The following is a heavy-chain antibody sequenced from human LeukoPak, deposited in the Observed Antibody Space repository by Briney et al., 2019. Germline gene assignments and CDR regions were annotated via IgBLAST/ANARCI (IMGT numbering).Heavy chain of an antibody. CDR2: ISSSSSYI. CDR3: ARGPGDSSSLYYYYYMDV. D-gene: IGHD6-6*01. V-gene: IGHV3-21*04. CDR1: GFTFSSYS. Sequence: GGSLRLSCAASGFTFSSYSMNWVRQAPGKGLEWVSSISSSSSYIYYADSVKGRFTISRDNAKNSLYLQMNSLRAEDTAVYYCARGPGDSSSLYYYYYMDVWGKGTTVTVSS. J-gene: IGHJ6*03.